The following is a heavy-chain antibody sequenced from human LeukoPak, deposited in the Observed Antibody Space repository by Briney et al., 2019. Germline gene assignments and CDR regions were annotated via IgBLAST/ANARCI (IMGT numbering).Heavy chain of an antibody. Sequence: GGSLRLSCAASGFTFSSYWMSWVRQAPGKGPEWVANIKQDGSEKYYVDSVKGRFTISRDNAKNSLYLQMDNLRAEDTGVYYCARDFYDGFALDYWGQGTLVTVSS. CDR2: IKQDGSEK. J-gene: IGHJ4*02. V-gene: IGHV3-7*01. D-gene: IGHD2/OR15-2a*01. CDR3: ARDFYDGFALDY. CDR1: GFTFSSYW.